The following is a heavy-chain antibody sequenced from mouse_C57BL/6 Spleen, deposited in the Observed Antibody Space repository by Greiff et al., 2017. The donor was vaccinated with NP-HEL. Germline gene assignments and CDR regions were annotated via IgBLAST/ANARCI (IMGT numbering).Heavy chain of an antibody. CDR3: ASRANWEGDWYFDV. CDR2: IYPGDGDT. CDR1: GYAFSSSW. D-gene: IGHD4-1*01. Sequence: LVESGPELVKPGASVKISCKASGYAFSSSWVNWVKQRPGKGLEWIGRIYPGDGDTNYNGKFKGKATLTADKSSSTAYMQLSSLTSEDSAVYFCASRANWEGDWYFDVWGTGTTVTVSS. V-gene: IGHV1-82*01. J-gene: IGHJ1*03.